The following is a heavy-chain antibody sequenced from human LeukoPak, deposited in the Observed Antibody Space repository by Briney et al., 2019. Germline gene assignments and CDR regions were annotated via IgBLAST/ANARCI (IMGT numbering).Heavy chain of an antibody. D-gene: IGHD3-3*01. Sequence: GGSLRLSCAASGFTFRSYWMSWVRQAPGKGLERVANIKEDGSEKYYVDSVKGRFTISRDNAKNSLYLQMNSLRAEDTALYYCAKGIRFLEWFFDYWGQGTLVTVSS. CDR2: IKEDGSEK. CDR1: GFTFRSYW. CDR3: AKGIRFLEWFFDY. V-gene: IGHV3-7*03. J-gene: IGHJ4*02.